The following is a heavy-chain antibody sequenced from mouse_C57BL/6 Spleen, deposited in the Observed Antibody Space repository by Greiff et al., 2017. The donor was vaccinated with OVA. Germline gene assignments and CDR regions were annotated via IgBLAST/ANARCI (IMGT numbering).Heavy chain of an antibody. D-gene: IGHD2-3*01. CDR3: ARDDGYGYAMDY. Sequence: QVQLKQSGPELVKPGASVKISCKASGYAFSSSWMNWVKQRPGKGLEWIGRIYPGDGDTNYNGKFKGKATLTADKSSSTAYMQLSSLTSEDSAVYFCARDDGYGYAMDYWGQGTSVTVSS. V-gene: IGHV1-82*01. CDR1: GYAFSSSW. J-gene: IGHJ4*01. CDR2: IYPGDGDT.